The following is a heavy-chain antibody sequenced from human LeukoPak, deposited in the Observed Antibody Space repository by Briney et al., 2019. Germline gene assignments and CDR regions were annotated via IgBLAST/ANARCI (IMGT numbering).Heavy chain of an antibody. J-gene: IGHJ4*02. D-gene: IGHD1-26*01. CDR2: IRYDESKT. CDR3: AKSHLPNSYSGTYYCDY. CDR1: GFTFSSYG. V-gene: IGHV3-30*02. Sequence: GGSLRLSCAASGFTFSSYGMHWVRQAPAKGLEWVAFIRYDESKTFYGDSVKGRFTVSRDNSKNTLYLQMNSLRAEDKAVYYCAKSHLPNSYSGTYYCDYWGQGTQVTVSS.